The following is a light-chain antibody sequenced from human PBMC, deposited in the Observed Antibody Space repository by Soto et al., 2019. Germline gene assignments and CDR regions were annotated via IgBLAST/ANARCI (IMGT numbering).Light chain of an antibody. Sequence: EIVLTQSPATLSLSPGDGVTLSCRASQSVSRYLAWYQQKPGQAPRLLIYDASNRATGVPARFSGSGSGTDFTLTISSLEPEDFAVYYCQQRSNWPPWTFGQGTKVEIK. CDR2: DAS. CDR3: QQRSNWPPWT. V-gene: IGKV3-11*01. CDR1: QSVSRY. J-gene: IGKJ1*01.